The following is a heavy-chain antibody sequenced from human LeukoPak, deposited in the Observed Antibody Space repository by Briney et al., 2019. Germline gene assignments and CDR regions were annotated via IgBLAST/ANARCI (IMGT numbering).Heavy chain of an antibody. D-gene: IGHD3-3*01. Sequence: GSLRLSCAASGFTFVDYAMHWVRQAPGKGLEWVSLISWDGGSTYYADSVKGRFTISRDNSKNSLYLQMNSLRAEDTALYYCAKEVLRFLEWSPYSYMDVWGKGTTVTVSS. CDR1: GFTFVDYA. V-gene: IGHV3-43D*03. J-gene: IGHJ6*03. CDR2: ISWDGGST. CDR3: AKEVLRFLEWSPYSYMDV.